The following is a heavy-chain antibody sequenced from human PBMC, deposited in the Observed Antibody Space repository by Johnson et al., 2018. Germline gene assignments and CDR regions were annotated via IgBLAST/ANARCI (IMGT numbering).Heavy chain of an antibody. V-gene: IGHV3-9*01. D-gene: IGHD4-11*01. CDR2: ISWHSGRI. CDR1: GFTFDDYA. CDR3: AKDFYSGEIPDDEGCDM. J-gene: IGHJ3*02. Sequence: VQLVESGGGLVQPGRSLRLSCAGSGFTFDDYAMHWVRQPPGKGLVWVSGISWHSGRIVYADSVKGRFTLSRDNAKNSLYLQMKSLRAAETAFYYGAKDFYSGEIPDDEGCDMWGQGTMVTVSS.